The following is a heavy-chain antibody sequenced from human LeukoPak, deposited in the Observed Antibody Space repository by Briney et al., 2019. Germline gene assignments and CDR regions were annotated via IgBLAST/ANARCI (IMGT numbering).Heavy chain of an antibody. D-gene: IGHD3-3*01. CDR3: ARPGRPTGDFSYYMDV. V-gene: IGHV4-39*01. J-gene: IGHJ6*03. CDR2: IYYSGST. Sequence: SETLSLTCTVSGGSISSSSYYWGWIRQPPGKGLEWIGSIYYSGSTYYNPSLKSRVTISVDTSKNQFSLKLSSVTAADTAVYYCARPGRPTGDFSYYMDVWGKGTTVTVSS. CDR1: GGSISSSSYY.